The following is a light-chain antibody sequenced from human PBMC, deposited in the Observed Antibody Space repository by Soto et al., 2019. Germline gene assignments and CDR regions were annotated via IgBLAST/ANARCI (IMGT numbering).Light chain of an antibody. CDR2: GAS. CDR3: QQYNNWPALYT. Sequence: EIVVTQSPATLSVSPGERATLSCRASQSVSSNLAWYQQKPGQAPRLLIYGASTRATGIPARFSGSGSGTEFTLTISSLQSEEFAVYYCQQYNNWPALYTFGQGTKLEIK. CDR1: QSVSSN. V-gene: IGKV3-15*01. J-gene: IGKJ2*01.